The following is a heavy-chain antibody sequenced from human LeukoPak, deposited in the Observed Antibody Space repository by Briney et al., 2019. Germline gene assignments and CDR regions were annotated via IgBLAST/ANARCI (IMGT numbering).Heavy chain of an antibody. CDR2: FDPEGGET. V-gene: IGHV1-24*01. D-gene: IGHD3-16*02. Sequence: ASVKVSCKVSGYTLTELSMHWVRQAPGKGLEWMGGFDPEGGETIYAQKFQGRVTMTEDTSTDTAYMELSSLRSEDTAVYYCATAPFYDYIWGSYRRDYFDYWGQGTLVTVSS. J-gene: IGHJ4*02. CDR3: ATAPFYDYIWGSYRRDYFDY. CDR1: GYTLTELS.